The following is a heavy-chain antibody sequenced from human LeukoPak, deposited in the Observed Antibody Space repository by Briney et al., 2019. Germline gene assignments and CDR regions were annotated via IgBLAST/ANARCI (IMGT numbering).Heavy chain of an antibody. CDR3: ASEEEGGVRAFDI. Sequence: PSETLSLTCTVSGGSISSSSYYWGWIRQPPGKGLEWIGSISYSGSTHYNPSLKSRVTVSRDTSKNQFSLKLSSVTAADTAVYYCASEEEGGVRAFDIWGQGTMVTVSS. D-gene: IGHD2-8*02. CDR2: ISYSGST. J-gene: IGHJ3*02. V-gene: IGHV4-39*07. CDR1: GGSISSSSYY.